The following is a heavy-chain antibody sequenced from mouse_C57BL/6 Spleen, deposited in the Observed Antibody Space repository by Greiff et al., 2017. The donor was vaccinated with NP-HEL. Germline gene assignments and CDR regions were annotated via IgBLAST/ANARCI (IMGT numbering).Heavy chain of an antibody. CDR1: GYTFTSYW. D-gene: IGHD2-4*01. V-gene: IGHV1-69*01. CDR3: AKTEYYDYGRYFDY. CDR2: IDPSDSYT. J-gene: IGHJ2*01. Sequence: VQLQQPGAELVMPGASVKLSCKASGYTFTSYWMHWVKQRPGQGLEWIGEIDPSDSYTNYTQKFKGKSTLTVDKSSSTAYMQLSSLTSEDSAVYYCAKTEYYDYGRYFDYWGQGTTLTVSS.